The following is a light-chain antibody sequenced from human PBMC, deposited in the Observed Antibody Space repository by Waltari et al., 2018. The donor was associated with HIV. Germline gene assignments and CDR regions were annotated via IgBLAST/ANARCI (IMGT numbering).Light chain of an antibody. Sequence: QSVLTQPPSVSAAPGQRVTISCSGSNSHLGNHYVSWYQQFPGTAPKLLLFDDNQRPAGIPDRFSGSTSDTSATLVISGLQTGDEATYYCGGWDACLGVLFGGGTELTVL. CDR3: GGWDACLGVL. V-gene: IGLV1-51*01. CDR1: NSHLGNHY. J-gene: IGLJ3*02. CDR2: DDN.